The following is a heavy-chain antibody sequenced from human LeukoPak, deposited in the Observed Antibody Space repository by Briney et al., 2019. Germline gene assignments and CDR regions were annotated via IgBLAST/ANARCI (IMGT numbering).Heavy chain of an antibody. CDR2: ISAYNGNT. CDR3: ARDSSGWYEGNWFDP. J-gene: IGHJ5*02. V-gene: IGHV1-18*01. Sequence: ASAKVSCKASGYTFTSHGISWVRQAPGQGLEWVGWISAYNGNTNYAQKLQGRVTMTTDTSTSTAYMELRSLRSDDTAVYYCARDSSGWYEGNWFDPWGQGTLVTVSS. CDR1: GYTFTSHG. D-gene: IGHD6-19*01.